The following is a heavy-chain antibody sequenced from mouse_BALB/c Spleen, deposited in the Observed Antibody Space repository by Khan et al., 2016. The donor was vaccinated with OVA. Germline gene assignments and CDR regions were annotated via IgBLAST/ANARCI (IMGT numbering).Heavy chain of an antibody. J-gene: IGHJ3*01. CDR1: GYTFTSYW. CDR2: INPSTGYT. CDR3: ARGKQLAWFAY. Sequence: QIQLVQSGAELAKPGASVKMSCKASGYTFTSYWMHWVKQRPGQGLEWIGYINPSTGYTEYNQKFKDKATLTADKSSSTAYMQLSSLTSEDSAVYYGARGKQLAWFAYWGQGTLVTVSA. D-gene: IGHD2-1*01. V-gene: IGHV1-7*01.